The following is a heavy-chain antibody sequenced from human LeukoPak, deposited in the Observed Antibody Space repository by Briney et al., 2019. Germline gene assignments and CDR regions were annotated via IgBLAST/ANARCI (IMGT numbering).Heavy chain of an antibody. D-gene: IGHD5-24*01. CDR3: ARVGYTPFDY. CDR2: IYHSGST. Sequence: PSETLSLTCAVYGGSFSGYYWSWIRQPPGKGLEWIGEIYHSGSTNYNPSLKSRVTISVDKSKNQFSLKLSSVTAADTAVYYCARVGYTPFDYWGQGTLVTVSS. V-gene: IGHV4-34*01. CDR1: GGSFSGYY. J-gene: IGHJ4*02.